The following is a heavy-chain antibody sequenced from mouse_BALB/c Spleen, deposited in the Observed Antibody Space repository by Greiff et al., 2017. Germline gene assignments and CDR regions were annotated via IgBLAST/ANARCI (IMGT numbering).Heavy chain of an antibody. Sequence: VKLVESGPGLVAPSQSLSITCTVSGFSLTSYGVHWVRQPPGKGLEWLGVIWAGGSTNYNSALMSRLSISKDNSKSQVFLKMNSLQTDDTAMYYCARDSIFTTVRFAYWGQGTLVTVSA. V-gene: IGHV2-9*02. D-gene: IGHD1-1*01. CDR3: ARDSIFTTVRFAY. CDR1: GFSLTSYG. J-gene: IGHJ3*01. CDR2: IWAGGST.